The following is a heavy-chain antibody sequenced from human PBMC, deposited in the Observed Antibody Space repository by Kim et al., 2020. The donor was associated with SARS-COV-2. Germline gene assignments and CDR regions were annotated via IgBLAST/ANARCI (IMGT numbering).Heavy chain of an antibody. CDR3: ARELPRSYFPGDF. CDR2: ILNGGGT. Sequence: ASVKVSCKASGYTFTNYHMHWVRQAPGQGLEWLGIILNGGGTVYAQKFQDKVTITRDTSTSTVYMELKSLRSDDTAIYYCARELPRSYFPGDFWGQGTLVTVSS. J-gene: IGHJ4*02. D-gene: IGHD1-26*01. CDR1: GYTFTNYH. V-gene: IGHV1-46*01.